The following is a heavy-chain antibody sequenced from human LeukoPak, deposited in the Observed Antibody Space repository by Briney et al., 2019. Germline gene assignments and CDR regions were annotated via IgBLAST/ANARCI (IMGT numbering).Heavy chain of an antibody. V-gene: IGHV4-59*01. CDR1: GGSIRNYF. D-gene: IGHD5-24*01. Sequence: SETLSLTCTVSGGSIRNYFWNWIRQPPGKGLEWVGYISYSGGTNYNPSLKSRVTISVDTSKNQFSLRLTSVTAADTAVYYCARDRDGYRYFDLWGRGTLVIVSS. CDR3: ARDRDGYRYFDL. J-gene: IGHJ2*01. CDR2: ISYSGGT.